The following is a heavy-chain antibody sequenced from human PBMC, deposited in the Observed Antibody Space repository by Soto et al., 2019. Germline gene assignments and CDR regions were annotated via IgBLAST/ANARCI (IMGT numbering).Heavy chain of an antibody. CDR2: ISTGGTTT. V-gene: IGHV3-23*01. CDR1: GFTFLSFD. J-gene: IGHJ4*02. CDR3: ARGARVPDN. Sequence: EVQLLESGGGLVQPGGSLRLSCAASGFTFLSFDMSWVRQAPGKGLEWVSSISTGGTTTYYADSVKGRCTVSRDNSKNTLYLQINSLRAEDTAVYYCARGARVPDNWGQGTLVTVSS.